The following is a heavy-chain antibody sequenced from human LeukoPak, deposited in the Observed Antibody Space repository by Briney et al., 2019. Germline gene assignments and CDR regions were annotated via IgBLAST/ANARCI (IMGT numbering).Heavy chain of an antibody. V-gene: IGHV4-30-4*01. CDR3: ARTPGDYLGEPPFDY. CDR1: GGSISSGDYY. D-gene: IGHD4-17*01. CDR2: IYYSGST. J-gene: IGHJ4*02. Sequence: SETLSLTCTVSGGSISSGDYYWSWIRQPPGKGLEWIGYIYYSGSTYYNPSLKSRVTISVDTSKNQFSLKLSSVTAADTAVYYCARTPGDYLGEPPFDYWGQGTLVTVSS.